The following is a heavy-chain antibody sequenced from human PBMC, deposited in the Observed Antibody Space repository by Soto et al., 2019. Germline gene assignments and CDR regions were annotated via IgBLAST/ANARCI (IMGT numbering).Heavy chain of an antibody. CDR2: ISSSSSTI. D-gene: IGHD3-22*01. J-gene: IGHJ1*01. CDR3: ARGFHYDSSGYYAADEYFQH. CDR1: GFTFSSYS. Sequence: PGGSLRLSCAASGFTFSSYSMNWVRQAPGKGLEWFSYISSSSSTIYYADSVKGRFTISRDNAKNSLYLQMNSLRDEDTAVYYCARGFHYDSSGYYAADEYFQHWGQGTLVTVSS. V-gene: IGHV3-48*02.